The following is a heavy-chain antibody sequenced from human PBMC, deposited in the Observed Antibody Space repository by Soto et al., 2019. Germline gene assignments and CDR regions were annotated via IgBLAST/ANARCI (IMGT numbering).Heavy chain of an antibody. CDR1: GFTFSSYG. V-gene: IGHV3-30*18. Sequence: QVHLAESGGGVVQPGRSLRLSCAASGFTFSSYGMHWVRQAPGKGLEWVAVVSYDGTNQFHRDPVKGRFTISRDNSKNRLYLQMSSLTVEDTAVYYCGKDGSIRMVRGIMDYYDFWGQGTLVTVSS. J-gene: IGHJ4*02. D-gene: IGHD3-10*01. CDR2: VSYDGTNQ. CDR3: GKDGSIRMVRGIMDYYDF.